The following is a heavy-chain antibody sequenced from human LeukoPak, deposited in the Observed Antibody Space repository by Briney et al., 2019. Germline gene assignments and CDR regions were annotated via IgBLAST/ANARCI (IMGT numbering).Heavy chain of an antibody. CDR2: INSDGSST. Sequence: GGSLRLSCAASGFTFSSYWMHWVRQAPGKGLVWVSRINSDGSSTIYADSVKGRFTISRDNAKNTLYLKMNSLRAEDTAVYYCARDKYCSSTSCYLLDYWGQGTLVTVSS. J-gene: IGHJ4*02. CDR1: GFTFSSYW. CDR3: ARDKYCSSTSCYLLDY. V-gene: IGHV3-74*01. D-gene: IGHD2-2*01.